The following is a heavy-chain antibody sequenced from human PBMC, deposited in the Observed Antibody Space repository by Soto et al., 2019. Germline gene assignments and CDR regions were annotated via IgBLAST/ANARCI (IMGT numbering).Heavy chain of an antibody. CDR2: INHSGST. CDR3: ARGKYSYGYGMDV. CDR1: GGSFSGYY. D-gene: IGHD5-18*01. J-gene: IGHJ6*02. Sequence: QVQLQQWGAGLLKPSETLSLTCAVYGGSFSGYYWSWIRQPPGKGLEWIGEINHSGSTNYNPSLKSRVXXSXDXFKNQFSLKLSSVTAADTAVYYCARGKYSYGYGMDVWGQGTTVTVSS. V-gene: IGHV4-34*01.